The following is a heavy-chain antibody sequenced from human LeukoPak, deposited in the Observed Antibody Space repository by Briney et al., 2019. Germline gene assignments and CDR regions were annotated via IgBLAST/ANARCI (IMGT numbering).Heavy chain of an antibody. CDR3: ARVPTSTTTRRAIDY. D-gene: IGHD2-2*01. Sequence: PSETLSLTCAVYGGSFSGYYWSWIRPPPGKWLEWIGEINHSGSTNYNPSLKSRVTISVDTSKNQFSLKLSSVTAADTAVYYCARVPTSTTTRRAIDYWGQGTLVTVSS. J-gene: IGHJ4*02. CDR2: INHSGST. V-gene: IGHV4-34*01. CDR1: GGSFSGYY.